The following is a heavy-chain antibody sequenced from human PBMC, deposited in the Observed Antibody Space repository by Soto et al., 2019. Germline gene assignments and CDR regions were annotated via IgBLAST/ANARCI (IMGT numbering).Heavy chain of an antibody. D-gene: IGHD3-3*01. J-gene: IGHJ6*02. CDR1: GGSISSGGYY. CDR3: ARDSIFESNGMDV. Sequence: QVQLQESGPGLVKPSQTLSLTCTVSGGSISSGGYYWSWIRQHPGKGLEWIGYIYYSGSTYYNPSLKRRVTISVDTSKNQFSLKLSSVTAADTAVYYCARDSIFESNGMDVWGQGTTVTVSS. V-gene: IGHV4-31*03. CDR2: IYYSGST.